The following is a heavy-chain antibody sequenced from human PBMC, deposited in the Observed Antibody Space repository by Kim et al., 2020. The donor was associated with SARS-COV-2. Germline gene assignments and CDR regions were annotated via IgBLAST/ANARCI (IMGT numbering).Heavy chain of an antibody. V-gene: IGHV3-74*01. Sequence: DSVKGRITISRDNAKNTLYLQRNRLRAEDTAVYYCARDRGQWQAASHFDYWGQGTLVTVSS. D-gene: IGHD6-19*01. CDR3: ARDRGQWQAASHFDY. J-gene: IGHJ4*02.